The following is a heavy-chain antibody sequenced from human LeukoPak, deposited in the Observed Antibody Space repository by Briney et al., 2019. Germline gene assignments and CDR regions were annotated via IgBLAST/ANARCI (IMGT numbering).Heavy chain of an antibody. CDR1: GFTVSSNE. V-gene: IGHV3-38-3*01. Sequence: GGSLRLSCAASGFTVSSNEMSWVRQAPGKGLEWVSSISGGSTYYADSVKGRFTISRDNSKNTLYLQMNSLRAEDTAVYYCARVGYTGTWYSSPPFDYWGQGTLVTVSS. CDR2: ISGGST. J-gene: IGHJ4*02. D-gene: IGHD6-13*01. CDR3: ARVGYTGTWYSSPPFDY.